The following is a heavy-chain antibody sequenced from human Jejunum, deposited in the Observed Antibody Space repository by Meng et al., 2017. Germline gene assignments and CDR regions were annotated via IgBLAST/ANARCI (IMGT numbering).Heavy chain of an antibody. J-gene: IGHJ5*02. CDR1: GASISDNNW. CDR3: ARDLLGPAIAATGWFDP. D-gene: IGHD6-13*01. V-gene: IGHV4-4*02. Sequence: VPLQESGPGLVNPSGTLSLACAVSGASISDNNWWSWVRQAPGKGLEWIGEIHHTGNINYNPSLKSRVTMSLDKPKNQFSLEVTSVTAADTAVYYCARDLLGPAIAATGWFDPWGQGTLVTVSS. CDR2: IHHTGNI.